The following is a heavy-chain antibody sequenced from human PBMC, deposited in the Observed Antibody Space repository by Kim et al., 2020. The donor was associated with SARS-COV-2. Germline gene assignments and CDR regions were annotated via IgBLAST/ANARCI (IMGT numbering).Heavy chain of an antibody. J-gene: IGHJ6*03. CDR3: AGTLDYYYYMDV. V-gene: IGHV3-13*01. D-gene: IGHD3-16*01. Sequence: YYPGSVKGRFTIARENAKNSLYLQMNSLRAGDTAVYYCAGTLDYYYYMDVWGKGTTVTVSS.